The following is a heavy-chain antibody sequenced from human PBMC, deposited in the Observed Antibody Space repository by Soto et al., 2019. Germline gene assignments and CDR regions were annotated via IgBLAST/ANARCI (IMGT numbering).Heavy chain of an antibody. D-gene: IGHD3-16*01. Sequence: PGESLKISCKGSGYSFTNYWIGWVRQMPGKGLEWMGIFYPGDSDTRYSPSFQGQVTISADKSIGTAYLQWSSLKASDTAMYYCASRGGSSAYRAYFYYDMDVWGQGTTVTVSS. CDR1: GYSFTNYW. CDR3: ASRGGSSAYRAYFYYDMDV. CDR2: FYPGDSDT. J-gene: IGHJ6*02. V-gene: IGHV5-51*01.